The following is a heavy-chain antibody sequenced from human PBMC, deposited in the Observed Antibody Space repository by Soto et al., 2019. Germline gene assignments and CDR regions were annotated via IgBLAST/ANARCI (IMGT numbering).Heavy chain of an antibody. Sequence: PSETLSLTCTVSGGSISSSSYYWGWIRQPPGKGLEWIGSIYYSGSTYYNPSLKSRVTISVDTSKNQFSLKLSSVTAADTAVYYCARSSGSWGVFAYWGQGTLVTVSS. V-gene: IGHV4-39*01. CDR1: GGSISSSSYY. CDR3: ARSSGSWGVFAY. J-gene: IGHJ4*02. CDR2: IYYSGST. D-gene: IGHD1-26*01.